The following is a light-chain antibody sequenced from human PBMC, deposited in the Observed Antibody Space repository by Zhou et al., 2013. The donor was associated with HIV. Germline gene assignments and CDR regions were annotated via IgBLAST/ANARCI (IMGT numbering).Light chain of an antibody. CDR2: LGS. J-gene: IGKJ5*01. CDR3: MQALQTPPT. CDR1: QSLLHSNGYNY. Sequence: DIVMTQSPLSLPVTPGEPASISCRFSQSLLHSNGYNYLDWYLQKPGQSPQLLIYLGSNRASGVPDRFSGSGSGTDFTLTISRVEAEDVGVYYCMQALQTPPTFGQGTRLEIK. V-gene: IGKV2-28*01.